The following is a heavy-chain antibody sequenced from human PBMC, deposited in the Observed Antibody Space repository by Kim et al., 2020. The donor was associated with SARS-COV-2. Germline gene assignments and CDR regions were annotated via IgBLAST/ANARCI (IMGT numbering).Heavy chain of an antibody. J-gene: IGHJ5*02. D-gene: IGHD3-10*01. Sequence: DSAKGRFTISRDNAKNSLYLKMNSLRAEDTAVYYCARDLYYYGSGSYYTWGQGTLVTVSS. CDR3: ARDLYYYGSGSYYT. V-gene: IGHV3-21*01.